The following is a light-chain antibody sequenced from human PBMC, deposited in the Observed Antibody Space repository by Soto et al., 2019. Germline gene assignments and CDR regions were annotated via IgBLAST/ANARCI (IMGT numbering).Light chain of an antibody. CDR1: SSDVGGYNY. CDR3: SSYTSSSTVV. V-gene: IGLV2-14*01. Sequence: QSALTQPASVSGSPGQSITISCTGTSSDVGGYNYVSWYQQHPGKAPKLMIYDVSNRPSGVSNRFSGSKSGNTASLTISGLQAEDDADYYCSSYTSSSTVVFGGGTNLTVL. J-gene: IGLJ2*01. CDR2: DVS.